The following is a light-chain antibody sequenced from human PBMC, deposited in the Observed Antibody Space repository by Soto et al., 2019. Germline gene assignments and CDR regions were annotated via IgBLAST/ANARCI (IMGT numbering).Light chain of an antibody. V-gene: IGKV3-15*01. Sequence: EIVMTQSPATLSVSPGERASLSCRASQSVGSKLAWYQHKPGQAPRLLIYDASTRATGFPARFSGSGSGTEFTLTISSLQPEAFAVYYGQQYNNWPPFTFGPGTKVDIK. CDR1: QSVGSK. CDR3: QQYNNWPPFT. CDR2: DAS. J-gene: IGKJ3*01.